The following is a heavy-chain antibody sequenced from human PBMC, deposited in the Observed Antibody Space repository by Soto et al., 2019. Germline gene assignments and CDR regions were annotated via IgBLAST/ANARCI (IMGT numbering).Heavy chain of an antibody. D-gene: IGHD6-13*01. Sequence: QVQLVQSGAEVKKPGSSVKVSCKASGGTFSSYAISWVRQAPGQGLEWMGGIIPIFGTANYAQKFQGRVTFTADESTSTAYMELSSLRSEDTAVYYCARLLGQQLVAGYYGMDVWGQGTTVTVSS. CDR3: ARLLGQQLVAGYYGMDV. V-gene: IGHV1-69*01. CDR1: GGTFSSYA. CDR2: IIPIFGTA. J-gene: IGHJ6*02.